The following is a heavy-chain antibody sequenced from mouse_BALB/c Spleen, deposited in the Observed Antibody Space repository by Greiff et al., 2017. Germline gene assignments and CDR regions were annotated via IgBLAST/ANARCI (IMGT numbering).Heavy chain of an antibody. J-gene: IGHJ2*01. CDR2: ISSGGSYT. CDR1: GFTFSSYA. CDR3: ARYGYDEGGYFDY. V-gene: IGHV5-9-4*01. D-gene: IGHD2-2*01. Sequence: EVQRVESGGGLVKPGGSLKLSCAASGFTFSSYAMSWVRQSPEKRLEWVAEISSGGSYTYYPDTVTGRFTISRDNAKNTLYLEMSSLRSEDTAMYYCARYGYDEGGYFDYWGQGTTLTVSS.